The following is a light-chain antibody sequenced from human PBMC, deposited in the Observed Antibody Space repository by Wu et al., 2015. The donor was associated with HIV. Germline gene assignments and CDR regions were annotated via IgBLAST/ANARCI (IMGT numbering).Light chain of an antibody. Sequence: EIVLTQSPGTLSFSPGQRVTLSCRASQSISGTHLAWYQQKPGQAPRLLISGASTRATGIPDRFSGRGSGTDFTLIISRLEPEDVAVYYCQQYGGSPVTFGQGTKVEIK. CDR1: QSISGTH. CDR3: QQYGGSPVT. V-gene: IGKV3-20*01. J-gene: IGKJ1*01. CDR2: GAS.